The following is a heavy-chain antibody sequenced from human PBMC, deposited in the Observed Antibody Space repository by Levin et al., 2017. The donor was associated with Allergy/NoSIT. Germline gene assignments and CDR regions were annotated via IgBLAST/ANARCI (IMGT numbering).Heavy chain of an antibody. V-gene: IGHV3-23*01. CDR3: AKDAIRGSDQPYYFDN. CDR2: IINSGVST. Sequence: GGSLRLSCAASGFTFNNYAMSWVRQAPGKGLEWVSAIINSGVSTYYADSVKGRFTISRDNSKNTMYLQMNSLRAEDTAVYFCAKDAIRGSDQPYYFDNWGQGTLVTASS. J-gene: IGHJ4*02. CDR1: GFTFNNYA. D-gene: IGHD6-19*01.